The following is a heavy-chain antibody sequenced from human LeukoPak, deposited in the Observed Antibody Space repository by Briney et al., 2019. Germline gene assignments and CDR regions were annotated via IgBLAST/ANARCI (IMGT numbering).Heavy chain of an antibody. CDR3: TRGGEEPFDY. CDR2: INVEGTTT. Sequence: GGSLRLSCAASGFTFTRFLMHWVRQAPGKGLVWVSRINVEGTTTTYADSVEGRFTISRDENTLYLQMNHLRVDDTAVYYCTRGGEEPFDYWGQGTLVTVSS. D-gene: IGHD3-10*01. CDR1: GFTFTRFL. J-gene: IGHJ4*02. V-gene: IGHV3-74*01.